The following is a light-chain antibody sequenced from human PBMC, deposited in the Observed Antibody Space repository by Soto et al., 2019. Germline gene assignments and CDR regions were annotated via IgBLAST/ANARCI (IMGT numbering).Light chain of an antibody. CDR3: CSYAGSSTYV. V-gene: IGLV2-23*01. CDR1: SSDVGGYNL. CDR2: EDN. J-gene: IGLJ1*01. Sequence: QSALTQPASVSGSPGQSITISCTGTSSDVGGYNLVSWYQQHPGKAPILVIYEDNKRPSGVSSRFSGSKSGNTASLTISGLQAEDEAEYYCCSYAGSSTYVFGTGTKVTVL.